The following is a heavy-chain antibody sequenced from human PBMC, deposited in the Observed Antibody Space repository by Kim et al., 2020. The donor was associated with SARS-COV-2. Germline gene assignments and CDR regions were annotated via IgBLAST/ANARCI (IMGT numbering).Heavy chain of an antibody. J-gene: IGHJ5*02. CDR2: IYHSGST. D-gene: IGHD6-13*01. CDR3: ARDQRIAAAGVAWGGDWFDP. V-gene: IGHV4-38-2*02. CDR1: GYSISSGYY. Sequence: SETLSLTCTVSGYSISSGYYWGWIRQPPGKGLEWIGSIYHSGSTYYNPSLKSRVTISVDTSKNQFSLKLSSVTAADTAVYYCARDQRIAAAGVAWGGDWFDPWGQGTLVTVSS.